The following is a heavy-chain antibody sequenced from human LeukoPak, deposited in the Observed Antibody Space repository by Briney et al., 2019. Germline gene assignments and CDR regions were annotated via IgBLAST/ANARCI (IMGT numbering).Heavy chain of an antibody. CDR1: GGSISGYY. CDR2: IYYSGGT. J-gene: IGHJ4*02. D-gene: IGHD6-19*01. V-gene: IGHV4-59*08. Sequence: SETLSLTCTVSGGSISGYYWSWVRQPPGKGLEWIGYIYYSGGTNYNPSLRSRVAISVDTSKNQFSLKLSSVTAADTAVYYCARHANSSAWSIDYWGQGTLVTVSS. CDR3: ARHANSSAWSIDY.